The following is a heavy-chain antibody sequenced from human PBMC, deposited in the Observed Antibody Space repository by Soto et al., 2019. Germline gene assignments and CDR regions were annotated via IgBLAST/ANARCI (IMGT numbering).Heavy chain of an antibody. CDR3: ARGGAVASDY. V-gene: IGHV3-30-3*01. J-gene: IGHJ4*02. CDR1: GFTFSSYA. CDR2: ISYDGSNK. D-gene: IGHD6-19*01. Sequence: QVQLVESGGGVVQPGRSLRLSCAASGFTFSSYAMHWVRQAPGKGLEWVAVISYDGSNKYYADSVKGRFTISRDNSKNTLYLQMNSLRAEDTAVYYCARGGAVASDYWGQGTLVTVSS.